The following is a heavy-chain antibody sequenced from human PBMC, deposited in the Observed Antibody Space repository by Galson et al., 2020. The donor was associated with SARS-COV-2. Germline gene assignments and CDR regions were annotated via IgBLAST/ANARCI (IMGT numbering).Heavy chain of an antibody. J-gene: IGHJ5*02. D-gene: IGHD3-10*01. V-gene: IGHV3-30*04. Sequence: GESLKISCAASGFTFSSYAMHWVRQPPGKGLEWVAVISYDGSNKYYANSVKGRFTISRDNSKNTLYLQMNSLRAEDTAVYYCARGRITMVRGVKYWFDPWGQGTRVTVFS. CDR2: ISYDGSNK. CDR1: GFTFSSYA. CDR3: ARGRITMVRGVKYWFDP.